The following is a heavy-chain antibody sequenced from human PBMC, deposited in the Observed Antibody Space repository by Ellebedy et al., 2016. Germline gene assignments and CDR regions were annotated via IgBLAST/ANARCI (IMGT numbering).Heavy chain of an antibody. CDR3: AREGRYYDSSGYTYAFDI. D-gene: IGHD3-22*01. CDR1: GFTFSSYA. V-gene: IGHV3-30-3*01. CDR2: ISYDGSNK. Sequence: GGSLRLSCAASGFTFSSYAMHWVRQAPGKGLEWVAVISYDGSNKYYADSVKGRFTISRDNSKNTLYLQMNSLRAKDTAVYYCAREGRYYDSSGYTYAFDIWGQGTMVTVSS. J-gene: IGHJ3*02.